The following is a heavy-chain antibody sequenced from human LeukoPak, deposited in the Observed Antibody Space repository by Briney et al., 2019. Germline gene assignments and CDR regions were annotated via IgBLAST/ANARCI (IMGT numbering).Heavy chain of an antibody. J-gene: IGHJ4*02. V-gene: IGHV1-2*02. CDR1: GYTFTAYY. CDR2: INPNSGVT. CDR3: ARVICSGVTCYSDVTFDY. D-gene: IGHD2-15*01. Sequence: ASVKVSCKASGYTFTAYYMHWVRQAPGQGLEWMGWINPNSGVTNYAQKFQSRVTMTRDTSINTAYMDLSRLRSDDTAVYYCARVICSGVTCYSDVTFDYWGQGTLVTVSS.